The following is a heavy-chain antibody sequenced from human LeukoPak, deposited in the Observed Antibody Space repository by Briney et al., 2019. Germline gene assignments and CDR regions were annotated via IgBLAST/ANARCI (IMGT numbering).Heavy chain of an antibody. J-gene: IGHJ5*02. Sequence: SETLSLTCSISGGSISSYYWSWIRQPPGKGLEWIGFMSYIGSTSYNPSLKSRATISVDTSKNQFSLKLSSVTAADTAVYYCAREATMVRGLSWFDPWGQGTLVTVFS. V-gene: IGHV4-59*12. CDR1: GGSISSYY. D-gene: IGHD3-10*01. CDR3: AREATMVRGLSWFDP. CDR2: MSYIGST.